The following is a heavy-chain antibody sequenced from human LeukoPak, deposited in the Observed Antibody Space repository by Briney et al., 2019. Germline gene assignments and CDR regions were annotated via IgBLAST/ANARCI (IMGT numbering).Heavy chain of an antibody. CDR1: GFTFSSYW. CDR2: IRYDGSNK. J-gene: IGHJ4*02. V-gene: IGHV3-30*02. Sequence: GGSLRLSCAASGFTFSSYWMSWVRQAPGKGLEWVAFIRYDGSNKYYADSVKGRFTISRDNSKNTLYLQMNSLRAEDTAVYYCAKPYRPDIVVVPAAPFDYWGQGTLVTVSS. CDR3: AKPYRPDIVVVPAAPFDY. D-gene: IGHD2-2*01.